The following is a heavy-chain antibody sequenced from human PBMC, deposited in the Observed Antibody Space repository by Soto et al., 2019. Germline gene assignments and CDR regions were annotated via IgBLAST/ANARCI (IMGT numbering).Heavy chain of an antibody. CDR3: AVNLGKNYYRLDV. CDR2: ITGSGVSA. D-gene: IGHD1-26*01. Sequence: GGSLRLSCAASGFTFSNFFISWVRQVPGKWLEWVSAITGSGVSAYYADSVKGRFTISRDNSKSTVFLEMSSLGAADTAVYYCAVNLGKNYYRLDVWGQGTTVPVSS. V-gene: IGHV3-23*01. J-gene: IGHJ6*02. CDR1: GFTFSNFF.